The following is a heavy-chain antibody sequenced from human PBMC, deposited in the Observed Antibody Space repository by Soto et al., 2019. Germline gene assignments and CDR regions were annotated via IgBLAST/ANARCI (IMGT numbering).Heavy chain of an antibody. CDR1: GGSISSYY. Sequence: SETLSLTCTVSGGSISSYYWSWIRQPAGKGLEWIGRIYTSGSPNYNPSLKSRVTMSVDTSKNHFSLKLSSVTAADTAVYYCARAAPYYYYGSGSYNWFDPWGQGTLVTVSS. J-gene: IGHJ5*02. D-gene: IGHD3-10*01. CDR3: ARAAPYYYYGSGSYNWFDP. CDR2: IYTSGSP. V-gene: IGHV4-4*07.